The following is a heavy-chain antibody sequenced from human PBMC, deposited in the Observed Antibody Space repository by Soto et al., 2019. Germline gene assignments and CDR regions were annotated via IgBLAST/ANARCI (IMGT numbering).Heavy chain of an antibody. CDR3: ARTTWGYGEPLDS. V-gene: IGHV3-9*01. J-gene: IGHJ4*02. Sequence: EVHLVESGGGVAQPGGSLRLSCATSGFTFDDYAMHWVRQAPGKGLEWVSGISWNSDNTGYADSVKGRFTISRDNAKRSLFLQMNSLRSEDTAFYFCARTTWGYGEPLDSGGQGTLVTVSS. CDR1: GFTFDDYA. CDR2: ISWNSDNT. D-gene: IGHD4-17*01.